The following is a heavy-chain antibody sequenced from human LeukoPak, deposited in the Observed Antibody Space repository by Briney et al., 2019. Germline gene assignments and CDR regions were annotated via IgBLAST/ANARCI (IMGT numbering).Heavy chain of an antibody. D-gene: IGHD3-22*01. Sequence: ASVKVSCKASGYTFTSYYMHWVRQAPGQGLEWMGRIIPILGIANYAQKFQGRVTITADKSTSTAYMELSSLRSEDTAVYYCARDPTKYYYDSSGYYYVDWGQGTLVTVSS. V-gene: IGHV1-69*04. J-gene: IGHJ4*02. CDR3: ARDPTKYYYDSSGYYYVD. CDR2: IIPILGIA. CDR1: GYTFTSYY.